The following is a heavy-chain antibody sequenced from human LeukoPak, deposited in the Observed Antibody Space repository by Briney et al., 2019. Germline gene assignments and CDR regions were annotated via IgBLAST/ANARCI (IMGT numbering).Heavy chain of an antibody. Sequence: ASVKVSCKPSGYTFTSYDINWVRQATGRGLEWMVWMNTNCDTATTDQKSQRRGSITRTTATSTAYMELRSLRSEDAAVYYYSRAEGGGYSSSSEGYYMDVWGKGTTVTVSS. D-gene: IGHD6-6*01. V-gene: IGHV1-8*01. J-gene: IGHJ6*03. CDR1: GYTFTSYD. CDR3: SRAEGGGYSSSSEGYYMDV. CDR2: MNTNCDTA.